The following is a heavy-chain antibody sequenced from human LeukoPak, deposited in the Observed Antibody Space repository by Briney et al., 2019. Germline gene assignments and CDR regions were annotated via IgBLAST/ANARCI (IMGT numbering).Heavy chain of an antibody. CDR3: AREGPSSGWYVVDY. CDR2: ITSGNTI. J-gene: IGHJ4*02. D-gene: IGHD6-19*01. V-gene: IGHV3-48*03. CDR1: GFTFSSYD. Sequence: GGSLRLSCAASGFTFSSYDMNWLRQAPGKGLEWVSYITSGNTIYYADSVKGRFTISRDNSKNTLFLQMNSLRAGDTAVYYCAREGPSSGWYVVDYWGQGTLVTVSS.